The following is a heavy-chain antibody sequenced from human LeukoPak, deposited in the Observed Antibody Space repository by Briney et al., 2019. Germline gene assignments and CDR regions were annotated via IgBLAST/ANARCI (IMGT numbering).Heavy chain of an antibody. CDR2: TYYRSKWYN. CDR1: GDSVSSNSAA. V-gene: IGHV6-1*01. CDR3: ARGGIVVVPAASYYYHYYGMDV. J-gene: IGHJ6*02. Sequence: SQTLSLTCAISGDSVSSNSAAWNWIRQSPSRGLEWLGRTYYRSKWYNDYAVSVKSRITINPDTSKNQFSLQLNSVTPEDTAVYYCARGGIVVVPAASYYYHYYGMDVWGQGTTVTVSS. D-gene: IGHD2-2*01.